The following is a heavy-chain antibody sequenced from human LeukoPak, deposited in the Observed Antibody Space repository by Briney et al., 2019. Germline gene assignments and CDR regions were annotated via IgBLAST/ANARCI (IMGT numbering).Heavy chain of an antibody. Sequence: QTGGSLRLSCAASGFTFSSYAMHWVRQAPGKGLEYGSTIRTNGSRTYYANSVKGRFTISRDNSKNTAYLQMGSLRAEDMAVYYCAKGVGSTGSYFDYWGQGTLVTVSS. CDR3: AKGVGSTGSYFDY. V-gene: IGHV3-64*01. D-gene: IGHD1-26*01. J-gene: IGHJ4*02. CDR2: IRTNGSRT. CDR1: GFTFSSYA.